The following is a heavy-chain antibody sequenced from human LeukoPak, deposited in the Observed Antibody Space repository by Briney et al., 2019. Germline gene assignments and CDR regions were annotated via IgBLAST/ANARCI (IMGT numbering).Heavy chain of an antibody. Sequence: SVKVSCKASGGTFSSYAISWLRQAPGQGLEWMGRIIPILGIANYAQEFQGRVTITADKSTSTAYMELSSLRSEDTAVYYCARGGGRITGTTFDYWGQGTLVTVSS. CDR1: GGTFSSYA. D-gene: IGHD1-20*01. CDR3: ARGGGRITGTTFDY. V-gene: IGHV1-69*04. J-gene: IGHJ4*02. CDR2: IIPILGIA.